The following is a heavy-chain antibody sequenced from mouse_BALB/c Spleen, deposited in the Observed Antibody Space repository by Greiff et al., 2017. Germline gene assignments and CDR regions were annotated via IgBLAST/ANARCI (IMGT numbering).Heavy chain of an antibody. CDR2: ISSGGST. CDR3: ARDDYGSSPDWYFDV. CDR1: GFTFSSYA. J-gene: IGHJ1*01. V-gene: IGHV5-6-5*01. Sequence: EVKVVESGGGLVKPGGSLKLSCAASGFTFSSYAMSWVRQTPEKRLEWVASISSGGSTYYPDSVKGRFTISRDNARNILYLQMSSLRSEDTAMYYCARDDYGSSPDWYFDVWGAGTTVTVSS. D-gene: IGHD1-1*01.